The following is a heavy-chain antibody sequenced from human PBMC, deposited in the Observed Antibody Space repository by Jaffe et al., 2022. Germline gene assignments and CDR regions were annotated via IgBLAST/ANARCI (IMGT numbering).Heavy chain of an antibody. D-gene: IGHD3-3*01. CDR1: GFTFSSYA. V-gene: IGHV3-23*01. CDR3: AKDKGFGVLTPIDY. CDR2: ISGSGGVT. Sequence: EVQLLESGGGLVQPGGSLRLSCAASGFTFSSYAMSWVRQAPGKGLEWVSSISGSGGVTYYADSVKGRFTLSRDNSKNTLYLQMSTLRAEDTALYYCAKDKGFGVLTPIDYWGQGTLVTVSS. J-gene: IGHJ4*02.